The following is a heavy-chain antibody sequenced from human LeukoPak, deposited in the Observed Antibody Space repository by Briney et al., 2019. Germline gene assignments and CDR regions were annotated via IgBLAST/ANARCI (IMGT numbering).Heavy chain of an antibody. CDR1: GGSFSGYY. CDR2: INHSGST. D-gene: IGHD3-3*01. J-gene: IGHJ4*02. V-gene: IGHV4-34*01. Sequence: SGTLSLTVVANGGSFSGYYWSWIRQPPGKGLDWIGEINHSGSTNYNPSLKSRVTISVDTSKNQFSLKLSSVTAADTAVYYCARSTYYDFWREGIFDYWGQGTLVTVSS. CDR3: ARSTYYDFWREGIFDY.